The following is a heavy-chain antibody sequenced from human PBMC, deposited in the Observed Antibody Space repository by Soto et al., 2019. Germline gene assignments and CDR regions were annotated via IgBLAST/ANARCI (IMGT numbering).Heavy chain of an antibody. CDR3: ESLSRRRDRTDAFDI. D-gene: IGHD1-1*01. Sequence: QVQLQESGPGLVKPSQTLSLTCTVSGGSISSGGYYWSWIRQHPGKGLEWIGYIYYSGSTYYNPSLKRRVTVSVDTSKIQCSLKLSSVTAADTGVYYCESLSRRRDRTDAFDIWGQGTMVTVSS. J-gene: IGHJ3*02. V-gene: IGHV4-31*03. CDR1: GGSISSGGYY. CDR2: IYYSGST.